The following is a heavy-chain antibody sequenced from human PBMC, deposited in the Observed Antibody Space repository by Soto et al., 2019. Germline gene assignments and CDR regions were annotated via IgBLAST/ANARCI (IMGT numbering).Heavy chain of an antibody. CDR2: ISYSGSSI. CDR1: GGSINLYY. V-gene: IGHV4-59*08. Sequence: SETLSLTCTVSGGSINLYYWSWLRQPPGKGLEWVASISYSGSSINYSPSLKSRLTISVDTSNNQFSLKVNSVTASDTAVYYCARRQAGDYGHWFASWGQGILVTSPQ. J-gene: IGHJ5*01. D-gene: IGHD4-17*01. CDR3: ARRQAGDYGHWFAS.